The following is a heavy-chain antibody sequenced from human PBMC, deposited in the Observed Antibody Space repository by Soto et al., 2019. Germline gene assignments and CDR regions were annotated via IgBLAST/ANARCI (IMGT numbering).Heavy chain of an antibody. D-gene: IGHD3-9*01. CDR2: IYHIGST. CDR1: GGSISSSNW. Sequence: SETLSLTCAVSGGSISSSNWLSWFLQPPVNGLDLIGEIYHIGSTNYNPSLKSRVTISLYNSKNHFSLKLISLTASYTALYYFARGXXTXYDILTGYLHRNILPFDYWGQGTLVTVSS. J-gene: IGHJ4*02. V-gene: IGHV4-4*02. CDR3: ARGXXTXYDILTGYLHRNILPFDY.